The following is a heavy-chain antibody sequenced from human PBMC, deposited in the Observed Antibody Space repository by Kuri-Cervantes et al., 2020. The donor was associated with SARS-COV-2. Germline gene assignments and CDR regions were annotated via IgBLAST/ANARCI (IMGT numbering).Heavy chain of an antibody. J-gene: IGHJ4*02. CDR2: ISGSGGST. V-gene: IGHV3-23*01. CDR1: GFTFSSYA. Sequence: GGSLRLSCAASGFTFSSYAMSWVRQAPGKGLEWVSAISGSGGSTYYADSVKGRFTISRDNSKNTLYLQMDSLRPEDTAVYYCAKDDGGSFGLFDNWGQGILVTVSS. D-gene: IGHD1-26*01. CDR3: AKDDGGSFGLFDN.